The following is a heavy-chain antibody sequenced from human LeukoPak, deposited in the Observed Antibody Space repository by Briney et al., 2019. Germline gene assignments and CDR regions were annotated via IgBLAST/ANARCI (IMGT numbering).Heavy chain of an antibody. J-gene: IGHJ5*02. Sequence: PSETLSLTCTVSGGSISSYYWSWIRQPPGKGLEWIGYIYYSGSTNYNPSLKSRVTISVDTSKNQFSLKLSSVTAADTAVYYCARSHSNHGSDNWFDPWGQGTLVTVSS. CDR1: GGSISSYY. V-gene: IGHV4-59*01. CDR2: IYYSGST. CDR3: ARSHSNHGSDNWFDP. D-gene: IGHD4-11*01.